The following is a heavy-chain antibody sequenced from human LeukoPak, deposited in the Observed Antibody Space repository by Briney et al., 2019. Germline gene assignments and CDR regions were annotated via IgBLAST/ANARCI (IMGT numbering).Heavy chain of an antibody. J-gene: IGHJ3*02. D-gene: IGHD6-19*01. CDR2: IYTDGRT. CDR3: AKVFQWLVASAFDI. CDR1: GFTVSNNY. V-gene: IGHV3-53*01. Sequence: GGSLRLSCAASGFTVSNNYMTWVRQAPGKGLEWVSVIYTDGRTHYADTVKGRFTVSRDNSKNTLYLQMSSLRAEDTAVYYCAKVFQWLVASAFDIWGQGTMVTVSS.